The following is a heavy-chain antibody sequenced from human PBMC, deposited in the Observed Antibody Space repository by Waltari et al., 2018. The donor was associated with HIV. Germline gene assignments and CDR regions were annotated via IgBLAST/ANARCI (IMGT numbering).Heavy chain of an antibody. V-gene: IGHV3-30*02. Sequence: QVQLVESGGGVVQPGGSLRLSCAASGFTFSSYGMHWVRQAPGKGLEWVAFIRYDGSNKYYADSVKGRFTISRDNSKNTLYLQMNSLRAEDTAVYYCAKDGGTKNAFDIWGQGTMVTVSS. CDR3: AKDGGTKNAFDI. J-gene: IGHJ3*02. D-gene: IGHD1-26*01. CDR1: GFTFSSYG. CDR2: IRYDGSNK.